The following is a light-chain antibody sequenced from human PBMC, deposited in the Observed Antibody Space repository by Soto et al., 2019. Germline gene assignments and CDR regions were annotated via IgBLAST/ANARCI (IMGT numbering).Light chain of an antibody. V-gene: IGKV3-15*01. Sequence: SELPQSPATLSLSPGERATLSCRASQRMRNKIVWYQQKPGQAPRLLIYGASTRATGIPPRFSGSESGTEFTLTISTLQSEDVAVYFCQQYNDWPRTLGGGTRLE. CDR2: GAS. CDR3: QQYNDWPRT. CDR1: QRMRNK. J-gene: IGKJ5*01.